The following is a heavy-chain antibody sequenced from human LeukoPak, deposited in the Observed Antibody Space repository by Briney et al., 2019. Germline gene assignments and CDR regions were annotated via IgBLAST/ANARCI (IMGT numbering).Heavy chain of an antibody. D-gene: IGHD6-13*01. V-gene: IGHV4-34*01. J-gene: IGHJ5*02. Sequence: SETLSLTCAVYRGSFSGFYWSWIRQAPGKGLEWIGEINHSGGTSYIPSLKSRVTISIDTSKSQFSLKLTSVTAADTAVYYCASSGGSSTWSHNWLDPWGQGTLVTVSS. CDR3: ASSGGSSTWSHNWLDP. CDR1: RGSFSGFY. CDR2: INHSGGT.